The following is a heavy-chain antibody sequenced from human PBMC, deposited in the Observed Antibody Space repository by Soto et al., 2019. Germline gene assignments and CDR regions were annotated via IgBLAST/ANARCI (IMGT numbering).Heavy chain of an antibody. Sequence: QVQLVESGGGVVQPGWSLRLSCATSGFTFGAYGMHWVRQAPGKGLEWVADIWYDGSNQHYVDSVKGRFTISRDNSKNTLYLQMNSLRVDDTAVYHCARDHSHSSGSYNGPFGYWGQGTLVTVSS. V-gene: IGHV3-33*01. D-gene: IGHD3-10*01. CDR2: IWYDGSNQ. CDR3: ARDHSHSSGSYNGPFGY. J-gene: IGHJ4*02. CDR1: GFTFGAYG.